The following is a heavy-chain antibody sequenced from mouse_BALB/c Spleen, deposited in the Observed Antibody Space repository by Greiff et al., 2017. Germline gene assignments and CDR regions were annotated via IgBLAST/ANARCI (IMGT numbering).Heavy chain of an antibody. CDR1: GFTFNTNA. CDR2: IRSKSNNYST. Sequence: EVQLVETGGGLVQPKGSLKLSCAASGFTFNTNAMNWVRQAPGKGLEWVARIRSKSNNYSTYYADSVKDRFTISRDDSQSMLYLQMNNLKTEDTAMYYCVGGNFGMDYWGQGTSVTVSS. J-gene: IGHJ4*01. CDR3: VGGNFGMDY. V-gene: IGHV10S3*01.